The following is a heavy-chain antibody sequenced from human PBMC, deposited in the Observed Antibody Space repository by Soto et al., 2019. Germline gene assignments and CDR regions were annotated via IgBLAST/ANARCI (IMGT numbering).Heavy chain of an antibody. CDR2: IFASSTTI. CDR1: GFTFSSYS. J-gene: IGHJ4*02. V-gene: IGHV3-48*04. Sequence: EVQLVESGGGSVQPGGSLRLSCVPSGFTFSSYSMVWVRQAPGKGLEWVSYIFASSTTIYYADSVKGRFTVSRDNTQNSLFLLMNSLRAEDTAVYYCARDRDWAFAYWGQGTLVTVSS. D-gene: IGHD3-9*01. CDR3: ARDRDWAFAY.